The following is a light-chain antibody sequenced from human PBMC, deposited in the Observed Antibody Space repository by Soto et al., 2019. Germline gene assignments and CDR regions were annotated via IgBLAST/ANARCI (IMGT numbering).Light chain of an antibody. CDR3: QKYNSATIT. CDR1: QSVSSY. V-gene: IGKV1-27*01. CDR2: AAS. Sequence: TQSPATLSLSPGERATLSCRASQSVSSYLAWYQQKPGKVPKLLIYAASTLESGVPSRFRGSGSGTDFPLTISILQPEDVATYYRQKYNSATITFGPGTKVDIQ. J-gene: IGKJ3*01.